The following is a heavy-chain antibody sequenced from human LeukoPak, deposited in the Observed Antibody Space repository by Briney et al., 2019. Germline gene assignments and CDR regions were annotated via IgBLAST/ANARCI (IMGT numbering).Heavy chain of an antibody. V-gene: IGHV3-21*01. CDR2: ISSSSYI. Sequence: GGSLRLSCAASGFTFSSYSMNWVRQAPGKGLEWVSSISSSSYIYYADSVKGRFTISRDNAKNSLYLQMNSLRAEDTAVYYCASLSPIVVVTATEVIKGLGAFDIWGQGTMVTVSS. J-gene: IGHJ3*02. D-gene: IGHD2-21*02. CDR1: GFTFSSYS. CDR3: ASLSPIVVVTATEVIKGLGAFDI.